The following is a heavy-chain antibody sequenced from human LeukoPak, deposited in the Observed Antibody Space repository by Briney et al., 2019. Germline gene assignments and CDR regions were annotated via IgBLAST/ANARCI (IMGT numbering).Heavy chain of an antibody. Sequence: GGSLRLSCAASGFTFSSYSMNWVRQAPGKGLEWVSSISSSSSYIYYADSVKGRFTISRDNAKNSLYLQMNSLRAEDTALYYCAKGYYDSSGSRFDYWGQGTLVTVSS. D-gene: IGHD3-22*01. J-gene: IGHJ4*02. V-gene: IGHV3-21*04. CDR3: AKGYYDSSGSRFDY. CDR2: ISSSSSYI. CDR1: GFTFSSYS.